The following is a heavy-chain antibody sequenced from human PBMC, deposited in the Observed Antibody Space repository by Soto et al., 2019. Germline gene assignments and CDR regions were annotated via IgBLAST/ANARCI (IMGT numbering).Heavy chain of an antibody. CDR3: HGYGY. Sequence: VQVVESGGGLIQPGGSLRLSCEVSGFSVTANYMSWVRQAPGKGLEWVSVIFSGGGTDYVDSVKGRFTISRDISKNTLYIQMNSLRDEDTALYYCHGYGYWGQGTLVTVSS. J-gene: IGHJ4*02. CDR1: GFSVTANY. V-gene: IGHV3-53*01. CDR2: IFSGGGT. D-gene: IGHD5-12*01.